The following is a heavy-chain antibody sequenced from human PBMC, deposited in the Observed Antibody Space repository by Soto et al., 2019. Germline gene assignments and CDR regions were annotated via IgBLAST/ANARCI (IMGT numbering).Heavy chain of an antibody. V-gene: IGHV1-69*13. Sequence: ASVKVSCKASGGTFSSYAISWVRQAPGQGLEWMGGIIPIFGTANYAQKFQGRVTITADESTSTAYMELSSLRSEDTAVYYCAKDEFKYYDILTGYPPADYWGQATLVTVPS. J-gene: IGHJ4*02. CDR1: GGTFSSYA. CDR3: AKDEFKYYDILTGYPPADY. CDR2: IIPIFGTA. D-gene: IGHD3-9*01.